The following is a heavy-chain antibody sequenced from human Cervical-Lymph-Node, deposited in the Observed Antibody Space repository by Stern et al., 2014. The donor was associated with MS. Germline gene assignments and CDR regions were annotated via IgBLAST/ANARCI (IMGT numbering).Heavy chain of an antibody. V-gene: IGHV4-39*01. Sequence: QVQLQESGPGLVKPSETLSLTCAVSGDSISSYTHYWAWIRQPPGKGLEWIGSVYYSGATYYTPSLKSPVPIPVDTSKNHFSLGLNSVTAADTAVYYCAKHACTGAACPFDLWGQGTLVTVSS. D-gene: IGHD2-8*02. CDR3: AKHACTGAACPFDL. CDR2: VYYSGAT. CDR1: GDSISSYTHY. J-gene: IGHJ4*02.